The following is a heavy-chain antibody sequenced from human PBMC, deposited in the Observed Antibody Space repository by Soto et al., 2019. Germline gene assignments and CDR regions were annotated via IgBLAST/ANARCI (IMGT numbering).Heavy chain of an antibody. D-gene: IGHD3-10*01. CDR1: GGTFSGYA. CDR2: IIPIFGTA. V-gene: IGHV1-69*01. J-gene: IGHJ3*02. CDR3: ARPNGSGFADGFDI. Sequence: QVQLVQSGGEVKTPGSSVRVSCKASGGTFSGYAISWVRQAPGQGLEWMGGIIPIFGTAKYAQKLRGRVTITAGEFTTAVEVNSLRSEDTAVYYCARPNGSGFADGFDIWGQGTMVTVSS.